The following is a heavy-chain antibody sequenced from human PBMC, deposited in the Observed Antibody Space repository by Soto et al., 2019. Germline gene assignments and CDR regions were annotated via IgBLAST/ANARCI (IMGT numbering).Heavy chain of an antibody. CDR3: ASGPLFGSPYYDYIWGSFDDAFDI. Sequence: QVQLVQSGAEVKKPGASVKVSCKASGYTFTSYDINWVRQATGQGLEWMGWMNPNSGNTGYAQKFQGRVTITRNTSITTAYMELSSLRSEDTAVYYCASGPLFGSPYYDYIWGSFDDAFDIWGQGTMVTVSS. CDR2: MNPNSGNT. D-gene: IGHD3-16*01. CDR1: GYTFTSYD. V-gene: IGHV1-8*01. J-gene: IGHJ3*02.